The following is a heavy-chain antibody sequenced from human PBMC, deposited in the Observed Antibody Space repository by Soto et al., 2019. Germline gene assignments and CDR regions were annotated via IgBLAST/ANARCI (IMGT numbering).Heavy chain of an antibody. J-gene: IGHJ5*02. CDR3: AREGARTSCTFDDCPQLYNWIDP. V-gene: IGHV1-69*01. CDR1: GGSVSTYT. CDR2: IVHLFGST. D-gene: IGHD1-1*01. Sequence: QVQLVQSGAEVKKPGSSVRVSCKASGGSVSTYTITWVRQAPGQGHEWMGGIVHLFGSTTYARKFQGRVTLTPDDSTGTAHMALSSLTSDDTAVYYCAREGARTSCTFDDCPQLYNWIDPWGQGTLVIVSS.